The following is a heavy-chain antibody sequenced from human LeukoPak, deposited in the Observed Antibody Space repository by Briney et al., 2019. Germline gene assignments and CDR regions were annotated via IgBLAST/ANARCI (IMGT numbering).Heavy chain of an antibody. D-gene: IGHD2-15*01. CDR2: IMPNGETR. V-gene: IGHV3-64*01. Sequence: GGSLRLSCAATGFSFSNYVMHWVRQAPGKGLEYVSAIMPNGETRGYANSMKGRFTISRDNSKNTLYLQMGSLRAEDMAIYYCARDRDGGFAFDIWGQGTLVTVSS. CDR1: GFSFSNYV. J-gene: IGHJ3*02. CDR3: ARDRDGGFAFDI.